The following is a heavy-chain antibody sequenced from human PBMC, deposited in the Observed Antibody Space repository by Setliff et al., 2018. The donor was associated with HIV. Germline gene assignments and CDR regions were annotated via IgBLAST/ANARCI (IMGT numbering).Heavy chain of an antibody. Sequence: PGGSLRLSCAASGFTFSSYGMHWVRQAPGKGLEWVAVIWYDGSNKYYADSVKGRFTISRDNSKNTLYLQMNSLRAEDTAVYYCAKPRIAAAGRGYFDYWGQGTLVTVSS. D-gene: IGHD6-13*01. CDR3: AKPRIAAAGRGYFDY. CDR1: GFTFSSYG. CDR2: IWYDGSNK. J-gene: IGHJ4*02. V-gene: IGHV3-30*02.